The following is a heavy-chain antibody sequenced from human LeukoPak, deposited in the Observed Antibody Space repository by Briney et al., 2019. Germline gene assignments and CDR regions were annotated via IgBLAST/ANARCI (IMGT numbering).Heavy chain of an antibody. CDR1: GFTFSSYA. D-gene: IGHD6-13*01. J-gene: IGHJ4*02. CDR2: ISSNGGST. CDR3: ARKNSRIPTDYYFDY. Sequence: PGGSLRLSCAASGFTFSSYAMHWVRQAPGKGLEYVSAISSNGGSTYYANSVKGRFTISRDNSKNTLYLQMGSLRAEDMAVYYCARKNSRIPTDYYFDYWGQGTLVTVSS. V-gene: IGHV3-64*01.